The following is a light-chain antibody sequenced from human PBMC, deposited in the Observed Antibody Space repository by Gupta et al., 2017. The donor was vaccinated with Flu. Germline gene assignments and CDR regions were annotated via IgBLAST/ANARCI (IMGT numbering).Light chain of an antibody. CDR3: QVWDSSSDHSWV. CDR1: NIGSKR. CDR2: DDR. J-gene: IGLJ3*02. V-gene: IGLV3-21*03. Sequence: SYVLTQPPSVSVAPGKTARITCGGNNIGSKRVHWYQQKPGQAPVLVVYDDRDRPSGIPERFSGSNSGNTATLTISRVEAGDEADYYCQVWDSSSDHSWVFGGGTKLTVL.